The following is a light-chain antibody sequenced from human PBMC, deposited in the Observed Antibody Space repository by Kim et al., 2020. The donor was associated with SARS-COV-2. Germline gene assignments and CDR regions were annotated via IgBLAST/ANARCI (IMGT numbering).Light chain of an antibody. CDR3: QQYDLYPLT. Sequence: DIQMNQSPSSLSASVGDRVTITCRASQGIGNYLAWIQQKPEKAPKPLIYAASSLQSGVPSKFSGSGSGTFFTLTISSLQPEDCATYYCQQYDLYPLTFGEGTKVDIK. CDR1: QGIGNY. CDR2: AAS. V-gene: IGKV1-16*02. J-gene: IGKJ4*02.